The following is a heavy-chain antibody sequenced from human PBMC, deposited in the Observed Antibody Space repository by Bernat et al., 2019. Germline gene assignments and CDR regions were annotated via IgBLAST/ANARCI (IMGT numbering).Heavy chain of an antibody. CDR3: ARGLASSGYDYVAWFDP. D-gene: IGHD5-12*01. CDR2: ISGSGGST. CDR1: GFTFSSYA. Sequence: EVQLLESGGGLVQPGGSLRLSCAASGFTFSSYAMSWVRQAPGKGLEWVSAISGSGGSTYYADSVKGRFTISRDNSKNTLYLQMNSLRAEDTAVYYCARGLASSGYDYVAWFDPWGQGTLVTVSS. J-gene: IGHJ5*02. V-gene: IGHV3-23*01.